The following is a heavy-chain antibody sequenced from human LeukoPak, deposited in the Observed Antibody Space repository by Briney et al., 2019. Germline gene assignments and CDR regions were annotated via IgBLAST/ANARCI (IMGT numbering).Heavy chain of an antibody. Sequence: PGRSLRLSCAASGFTFDDYAMHWVRHAPGKGLEWVSGISWNSGSIGYADSVKGRFTISRDNAKNSLYLQMNSLRAEDTALYYCAQTHSSSWYRSSWFDHWGQGTLVTVSS. J-gene: IGHJ5*02. CDR2: ISWNSGSI. CDR1: GFTFDDYA. D-gene: IGHD6-13*01. CDR3: AQTHSSSWYRSSWFDH. V-gene: IGHV3-9*01.